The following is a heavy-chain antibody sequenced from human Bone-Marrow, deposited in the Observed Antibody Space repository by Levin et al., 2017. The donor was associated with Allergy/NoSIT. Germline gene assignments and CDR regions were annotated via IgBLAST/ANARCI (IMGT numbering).Heavy chain of an antibody. V-gene: IGHV1-8*01. CDR2: MNPSSTNT. J-gene: IGHJ4*02. CDR3: ARAVRGHLLSDF. CDR1: GYIFTSFD. D-gene: IGHD3-10*01. Sequence: GESLKISCKTSGYIFTSFDIIWVRQATGQGLEWMGWMNPSSTNTGYSQRFQGRVTMTATTSINTAYMELSSLTSEDTALYFCARAVRGHLLSDFWGQGTQVTVSS.